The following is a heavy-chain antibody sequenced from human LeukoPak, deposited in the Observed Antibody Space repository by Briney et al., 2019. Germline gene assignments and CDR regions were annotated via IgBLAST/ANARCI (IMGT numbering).Heavy chain of an antibody. Sequence: ASVKVSCKASGYTFTSYDINWVRQATGQGLEWMGWLNPNSGNTGYAQKFQGRVTMTRDTSISTAYMELSRLRSDDTAVYYCARVRLLNCSGGSCQGWFDPWGQGTLVTVSS. CDR3: ARVRLLNCSGGSCQGWFDP. V-gene: IGHV1-8*01. CDR2: LNPNSGNT. D-gene: IGHD2-15*01. CDR1: GYTFTSYD. J-gene: IGHJ5*02.